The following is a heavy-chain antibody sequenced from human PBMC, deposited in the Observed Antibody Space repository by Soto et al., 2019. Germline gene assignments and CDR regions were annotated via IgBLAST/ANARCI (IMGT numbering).Heavy chain of an antibody. Sequence: PSETLSLTCTVSGGSISSSSYYWGWIRQPPGKGLEWIGGIYYSGSTYYNPSLKSRVTISVDTSKNQFSLKLSSVTAADTAVYYCATPRGGYCSGGSCYSSDYWGQGTLVTVSS. J-gene: IGHJ4*02. D-gene: IGHD2-15*01. CDR2: IYYSGST. CDR3: ATPRGGYCSGGSCYSSDY. CDR1: GGSISSSSYY. V-gene: IGHV4-39*01.